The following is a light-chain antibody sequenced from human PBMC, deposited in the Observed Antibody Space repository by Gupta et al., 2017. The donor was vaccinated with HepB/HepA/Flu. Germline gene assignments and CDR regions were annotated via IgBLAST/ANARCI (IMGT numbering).Light chain of an antibody. CDR1: QNLNNW. J-gene: IGKJ1*01. Sequence: DIQMTQSPSTLSASVGATVTITCRASQNLNNWLAWYQQKPGKAPKFLIYKASSLESGVPSRFSGSGSGTEFTLTISSLQPDDFATYYCQQYKSYSLLMFGQGTKVEIK. V-gene: IGKV1-5*03. CDR3: QQYKSYSLLM. CDR2: KAS.